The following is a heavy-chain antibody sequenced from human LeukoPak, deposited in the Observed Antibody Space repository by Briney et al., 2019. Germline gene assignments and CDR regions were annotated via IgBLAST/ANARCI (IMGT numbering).Heavy chain of an antibody. J-gene: IGHJ6*03. Sequence: PGGSLRLSCAASGFTFDDYAMHWVRQAPGKGLEWVSLISGDGGSTYYADSVKGRFTISRDNSENSLYLQMNSLRTEDTALYYCAKDIRDYYYMDVWGKGTTVTVSS. CDR3: AKDIRDYYYMDV. V-gene: IGHV3-43*02. CDR2: ISGDGGST. CDR1: GFTFDDYA.